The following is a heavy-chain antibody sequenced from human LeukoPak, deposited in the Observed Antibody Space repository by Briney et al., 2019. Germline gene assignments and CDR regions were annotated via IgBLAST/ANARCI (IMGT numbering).Heavy chain of an antibody. CDR3: ARGITMVRGASPGY. J-gene: IGHJ4*02. CDR1: GYTFTGYY. CDR2: INPNSGGT. D-gene: IGHD3-10*01. Sequence: GASVKVSCKASGYTFTGYYMHWVRQAAGQGLEWMGWINPNSGGTNYAQKFQGRVTMTRDTSISTAYMELSRLRSDDTAVYYCARGITMVRGASPGYWGQGTLVTVSS. V-gene: IGHV1-2*02.